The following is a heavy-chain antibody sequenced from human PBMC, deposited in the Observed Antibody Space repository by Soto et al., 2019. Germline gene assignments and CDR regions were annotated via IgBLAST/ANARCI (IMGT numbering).Heavy chain of an antibody. CDR1: GGSISSGNFY. Sequence: QVQLQESGPGLVKPSQTLSLTCTVSGGSISSGNFYWSWIRQPPGKGLEWIGYIYYTGSTYYSPSLKSRVSISIDTSKNHFSLSLSSVTAADTAVYYCARDPRYSSGPSAPWGQGTLVSVSS. CDR3: ARDPRYSSGPSAP. J-gene: IGHJ5*02. V-gene: IGHV4-30-4*01. D-gene: IGHD5-18*01. CDR2: IYYTGST.